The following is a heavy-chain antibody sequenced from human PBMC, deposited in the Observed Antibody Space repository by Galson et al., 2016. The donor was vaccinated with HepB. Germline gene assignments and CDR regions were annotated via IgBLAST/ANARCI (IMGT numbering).Heavy chain of an antibody. D-gene: IGHD6-19*01. Sequence: ETLSLTCTVSGGSVSSGSYYWSWVRQPPGKALEWIGYILYSGNTNYNPSLWSRVTISLDTSRNQFSLKLSSVTAADTAVYYCARARHSSGLYNWFDPWGQGTLVTVSS. CDR2: ILYSGNT. CDR1: GGSVSSGSYY. V-gene: IGHV4-61*01. J-gene: IGHJ5*02. CDR3: ARARHSSGLYNWFDP.